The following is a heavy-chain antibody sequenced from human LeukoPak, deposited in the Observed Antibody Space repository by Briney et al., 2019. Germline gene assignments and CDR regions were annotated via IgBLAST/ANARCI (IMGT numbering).Heavy chain of an antibody. V-gene: IGHV1-2*06. J-gene: IGHJ4*02. Sequence: ASVKVSCKASGYTFTGYYMHWVRQAPGQGLEWMGRINPNSGGTNYAQKFQGRVTMTRDTSSSTAYMELSRLRSDDTAVYYCARVARGYSYGYLGYWGQGTLVTVSS. CDR3: ARVARGYSYGYLGY. D-gene: IGHD5-18*01. CDR1: GYTFTGYY. CDR2: INPNSGGT.